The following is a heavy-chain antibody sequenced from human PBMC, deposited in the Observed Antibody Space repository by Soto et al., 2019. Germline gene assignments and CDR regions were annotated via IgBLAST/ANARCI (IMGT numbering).Heavy chain of an antibody. D-gene: IGHD3-3*02. CDR1: GFTFGDYA. CDR3: ARDVEVLGNAFDI. J-gene: IGHJ3*02. Sequence: GGSRRLSCTASGFTFGDYAMSWVRRAPGKGLEWVGFIRSKAYGATTEYAASVKGRFTISRDDSKSIAYLQMNSLKTEDTGVYYCARDVEVLGNAFDIWGQGTMVTVSS. V-gene: IGHV3-49*04. CDR2: IRSKAYGATT.